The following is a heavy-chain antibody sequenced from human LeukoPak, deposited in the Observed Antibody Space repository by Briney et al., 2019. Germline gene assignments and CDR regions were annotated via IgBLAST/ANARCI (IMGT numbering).Heavy chain of an antibody. D-gene: IGHD5/OR15-5a*01. Sequence: GASLRLSCAASGFIFSNYAMNWVRPAPGKGLEWVSFIYSGGGTKYADSVRGRFTISRDNSRNTLYLQMSSLRSEDTAVYYCAKDRRPDGVYDLDYWGQGTLVTVSS. J-gene: IGHJ4*02. V-gene: IGHV3-23*01. CDR1: GFIFSNYA. CDR3: AKDRRPDGVYDLDY. CDR2: FIYSGGGT.